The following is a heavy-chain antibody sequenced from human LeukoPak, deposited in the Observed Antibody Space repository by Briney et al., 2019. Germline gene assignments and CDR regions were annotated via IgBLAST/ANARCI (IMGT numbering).Heavy chain of an antibody. CDR3: ARSGARYSGYGHKCPLTY. J-gene: IGHJ4*02. CDR2: IYHSGST. CDR1: GYSISSGYY. Sequence: SETLSLTCTVSGYSISSGYYWGWIRQPPGKGLERIGSIYHSGSTYYNPSLKSRVTISVDTSKNQFSLKLSSVTAADTAVYYCARSGARYSGYGHKCPLTYRGQGTLVTVSP. D-gene: IGHD5-12*01. V-gene: IGHV4-38-2*02.